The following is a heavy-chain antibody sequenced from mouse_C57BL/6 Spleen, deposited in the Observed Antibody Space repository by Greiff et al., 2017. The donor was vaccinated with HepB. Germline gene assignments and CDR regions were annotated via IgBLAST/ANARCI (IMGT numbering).Heavy chain of an antibody. J-gene: IGHJ1*03. CDR2: IDPETGGT. V-gene: IGHV1-15*01. D-gene: IGHD2-5*01. CDR1: GYTFTDYE. CDR3: TRGDYSNCGYFDV. Sequence: VQLQQSGAELVRPGASVTLSCKASGYTFTDYEMHWVKQTPVHGLEWIGAIDPETGGTAYNQKFKGKAILTADKSSSTAYMALRSLTYEDSAVYYCTRGDYSNCGYFDVWGTGTTVTVSS.